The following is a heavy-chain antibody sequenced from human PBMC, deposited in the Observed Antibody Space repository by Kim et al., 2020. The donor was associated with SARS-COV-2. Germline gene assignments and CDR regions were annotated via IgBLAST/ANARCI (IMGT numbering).Heavy chain of an antibody. J-gene: IGHJ4*02. Sequence: SETLSLTCTVSGGSISSSSYYWGWIRQPPGKGLDWIGSIYYSGSTYYNPSLKSRVTISVDTSKNQFSLKLSSVTAADSAVYYCAREDSSSLLFDYWGQGTLVTVSS. CDR2: IYYSGST. V-gene: IGHV4-39*07. CDR3: AREDSSSLLFDY. CDR1: GGSISSSSYY. D-gene: IGHD6-13*01.